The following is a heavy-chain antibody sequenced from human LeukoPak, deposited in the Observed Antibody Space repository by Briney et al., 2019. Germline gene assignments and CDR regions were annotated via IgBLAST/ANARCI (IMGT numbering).Heavy chain of an antibody. CDR2: IYYSGST. D-gene: IGHD6-19*01. V-gene: IGHV4-39*01. Sequence: KPSETLSLTCTVSGGSISSSSYYWGWIRQPPGKGLEWIGSIYYSGSTYYNPSLKSRVTISVDTPKNQFSLKLSSVTAADTAVYYCARRGGSGWDTFDYWGQGTLVTVSS. CDR3: ARRGGSGWDTFDY. J-gene: IGHJ4*02. CDR1: GGSISSSSYY.